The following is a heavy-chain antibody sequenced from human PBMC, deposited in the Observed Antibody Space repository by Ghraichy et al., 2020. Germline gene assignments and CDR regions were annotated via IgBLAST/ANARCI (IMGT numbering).Heavy chain of an antibody. CDR2: IQERGIS. D-gene: IGHD3-10*01. J-gene: IGHJ6*02. CDR3: TRGPGMDV. V-gene: IGHV4-34*01. CDR1: GASFRTSS. Sequence: SETLSLSCAVSGASFRTSSWTWIRQSPGKGLEWIGEIQERGISHYNPSLKSRVIMTRDTPRNQLSLRLTAVTAADTAVYYCTRGPGMDVWGQGVNVTVSS.